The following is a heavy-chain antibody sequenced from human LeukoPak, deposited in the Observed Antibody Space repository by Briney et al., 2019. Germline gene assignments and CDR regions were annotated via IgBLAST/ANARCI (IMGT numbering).Heavy chain of an antibody. V-gene: IGHV4-34*01. Sequence: SETLSLTCAVYGGSFSGYYWSWIRQPPGKGLEWIGEINHSGSTNYNPSLKSRVTISLDTSKNQFSLKLSSVTAADTAVYYCARPGGTYCSSTSCYLGYFDYWGQGTLVTVSS. CDR2: INHSGST. CDR1: GGSFSGYY. CDR3: ARPGGTYCSSTSCYLGYFDY. D-gene: IGHD2-2*01. J-gene: IGHJ4*02.